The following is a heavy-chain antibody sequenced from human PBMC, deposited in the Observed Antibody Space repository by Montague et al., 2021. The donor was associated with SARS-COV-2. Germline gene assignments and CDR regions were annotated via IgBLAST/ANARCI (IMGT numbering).Heavy chain of an antibody. CDR3: ATQEDPSGWIPGPFDF. CDR1: GGSLSSSSYY. D-gene: IGHD6-19*01. CDR2: IYYRGST. Sequence: SETLSLTCTVSGGSLSSSSYYWAWIRQPPGEGLEWIGSIYYRGSTYYNPSLKSRVIISVDTSKNQLSLKLSSVTAADTAVYYCATQEDPSGWIPGPFDFWGQGTLLTVSS. J-gene: IGHJ4*02. V-gene: IGHV4-39*01.